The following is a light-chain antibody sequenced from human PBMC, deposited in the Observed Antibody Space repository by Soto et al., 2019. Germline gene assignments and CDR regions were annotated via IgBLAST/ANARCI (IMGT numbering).Light chain of an antibody. V-gene: IGKV3-20*01. CDR2: GAS. CDR1: QSVNTNY. Sequence: EVVLTQSPGTLSLSPGERATLSCRASQSVNTNYLAWYQQKSGQAPRLLIYGASSRATGIPDRFSGSGSGTDFTLTINRLEPEDFAAYFCQQYGSSPITFGQGTRLEIE. J-gene: IGKJ5*01. CDR3: QQYGSSPIT.